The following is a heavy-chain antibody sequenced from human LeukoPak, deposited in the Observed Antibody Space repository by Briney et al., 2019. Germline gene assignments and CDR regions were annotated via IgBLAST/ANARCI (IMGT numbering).Heavy chain of an antibody. D-gene: IGHD2-8*02. Sequence: PGGSLRLSCVGSGFALKSYSLTWVRQAPGKGLEWVSSISSTSAYIHYADSVKGRFTISRDNVDNVVYLEMNSLGAEDTATYYCARVAVSGPTGWFDSWGQGALVIVSS. V-gene: IGHV3-21*01. J-gene: IGHJ5*01. CDR3: ARVAVSGPTGWFDS. CDR1: GFALKSYS. CDR2: ISSTSAYI.